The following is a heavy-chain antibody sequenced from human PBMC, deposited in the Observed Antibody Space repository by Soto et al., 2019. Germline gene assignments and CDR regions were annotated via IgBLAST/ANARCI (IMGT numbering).Heavy chain of an antibody. J-gene: IGHJ4*02. CDR1: GFTFSSYS. D-gene: IGHD3-16*02. CDR2: ISSSSSYI. Sequence: EVQLVESGGGLVKPGGSLRLSCAASGFTFSSYSMNWVRQAPGKGLEWVSSISSSSSYIYYADSGKGRFTISRDNAKNALYLQINSLRAEDTAVYYCARSYDYNWGSYRYKEPFDYWGQGTLVTVSS. CDR3: ARSYDYNWGSYRYKEPFDY. V-gene: IGHV3-21*01.